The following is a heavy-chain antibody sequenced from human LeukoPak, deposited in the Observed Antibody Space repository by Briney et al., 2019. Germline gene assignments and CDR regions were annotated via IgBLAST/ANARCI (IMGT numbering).Heavy chain of an antibody. CDR1: GFTFSSFG. D-gene: IGHD3-16*01. J-gene: IGHJ4*02. V-gene: IGHV3-33*01. Sequence: GRSLRLSCAASGFTFSSFGMHRVRQAPVRGLEWVAVIWDDGSKKYYADSVKARFTISRDNTKNTVYLQMDSLRAEDSALYYCARDLGRGNTPFDYWGQGTLVTVSS. CDR3: ARDLGRGNTPFDY. CDR2: IWDDGSKK.